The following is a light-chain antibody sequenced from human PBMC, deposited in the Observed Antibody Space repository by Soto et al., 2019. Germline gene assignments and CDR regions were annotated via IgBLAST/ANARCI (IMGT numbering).Light chain of an antibody. CDR1: QNVDKF. CDR3: QQYNNWLMNN. Sequence: EIELTQSPATLSLSPGETATLSCRVSQNVDKFLAWYQQRPGQPPRLLIFDSSNRATGVPVRFSGSGSGTVFTLTISSLQSEDFAVYYCQQYNNWLMNNFGQGT. CDR2: DSS. J-gene: IGKJ2*01. V-gene: IGKV3-11*01.